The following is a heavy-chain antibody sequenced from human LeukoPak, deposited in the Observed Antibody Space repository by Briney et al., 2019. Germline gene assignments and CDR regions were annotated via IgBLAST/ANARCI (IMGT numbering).Heavy chain of an antibody. CDR2: ISSSSSYI. CDR3: ARSWDTSTLDY. D-gene: IGHD5-18*01. Sequence: GGSLRLSCAASGFTCSSYSMNWLRQAPGKRLEWVSCISSSSSYIYYADSVKGRFTYSRDNAKNSLYLQMNSLRAEDTAVYYCARSWDTSTLDYWGQGTLVTVSS. CDR1: GFTCSSYS. V-gene: IGHV3-21*01. J-gene: IGHJ4*02.